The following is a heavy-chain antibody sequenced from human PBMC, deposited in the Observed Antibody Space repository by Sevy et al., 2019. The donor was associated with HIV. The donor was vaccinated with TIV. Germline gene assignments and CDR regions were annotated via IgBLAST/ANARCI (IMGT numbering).Heavy chain of an antibody. D-gene: IGHD2-21*01. CDR3: ARDSVRVIVPAAGFDS. CDR2: ILYNVRTE. J-gene: IGHJ5*01. Sequence: GGSLRLSCSASGFNVRSFSMHWVRQAPGKGLEWVAAILYNVRTEEYADSVRGRLTISTDNSKNTVNLEMNSLRVEDAARSVCARDSVRVIVPAAGFDSWGQGVLVTVSS. V-gene: IGHV3-33*01. CDR1: GFNVRSFS.